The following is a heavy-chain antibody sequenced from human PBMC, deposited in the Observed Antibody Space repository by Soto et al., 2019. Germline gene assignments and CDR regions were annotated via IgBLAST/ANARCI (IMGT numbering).Heavy chain of an antibody. J-gene: IGHJ4*02. D-gene: IGHD6-13*01. V-gene: IGHV1-18*01. CDR3: AISQQLPLQALGKTYYFDY. CDR2: ISAYNGNT. Sequence: ASVKVSCKASGYTFTSYGISWVRQAPGQGLEWMGWISAYNGNTNYAQKLQGRVTMTTDTSTSTAYMELRSLRSDDTAVYYCAISQQLPLQALGKTYYFDYWGQGTLVTVSS. CDR1: GYTFTSYG.